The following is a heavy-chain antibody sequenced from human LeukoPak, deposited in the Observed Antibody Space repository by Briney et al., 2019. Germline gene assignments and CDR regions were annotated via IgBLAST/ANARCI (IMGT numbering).Heavy chain of an antibody. CDR3: ARLPGGDSSSVVAFDI. Sequence: PSETLSLTCAVSGGSISSSYWNWIRQPAGKGLEWIGRIYASGSTNYNPSLKSRVTMSVDTSKNQFSLRLNSVTDADTAVYYCARLPGGDSSSVVAFDIWGQGTVVTVSS. J-gene: IGHJ3*02. CDR2: IYASGST. D-gene: IGHD2-21*02. CDR1: GGSISSSY. V-gene: IGHV4-4*07.